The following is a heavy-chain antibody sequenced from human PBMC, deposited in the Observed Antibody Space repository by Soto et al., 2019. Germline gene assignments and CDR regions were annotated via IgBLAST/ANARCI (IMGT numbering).Heavy chain of an antibody. CDR2: IYYSGST. CDR1: GGSISYYY. CDR3: ARHLRRDGYNYYFDF. J-gene: IGHJ4*02. D-gene: IGHD1-1*01. V-gene: IGHV4-59*08. Sequence: SETLSLTCTVSGGSISYYYWIWIRQSPGKGLEWIGYIYYSGSTKYSPSLESRVTMSVDTSKNQFSLKLSSVTAADTAVYFCARHLRRDGYNYYFDFSGQGTLVTVSS.